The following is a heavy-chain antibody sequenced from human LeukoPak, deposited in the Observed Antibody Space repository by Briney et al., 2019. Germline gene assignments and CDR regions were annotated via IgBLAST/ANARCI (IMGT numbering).Heavy chain of an antibody. V-gene: IGHV3-30-3*01. CDR1: GFTFSSYA. J-gene: IGHJ4*02. CDR3: ARGAAAGHDY. CDR2: ISFDGNIK. Sequence: GGSLRLSCAASGFTFSSYAMHWVRQAPGKGLEWVAIISFDGNIKYYADSVKGRFTISRDNSKNKLLLQMNSLKTDDTAVYYCARGAAAGHDYWGQGSLVTVSS. D-gene: IGHD6-13*01.